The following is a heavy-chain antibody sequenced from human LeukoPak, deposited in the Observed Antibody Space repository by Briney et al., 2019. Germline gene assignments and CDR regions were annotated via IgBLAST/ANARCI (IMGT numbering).Heavy chain of an antibody. Sequence: PSETLSLTCAVYGGSFSGYYWSWIRQPPGKGLEWIGEINHSGSTNYNPSLKSRVTISVDTSKNQFSLKLSSVTAADTAVYYCARDLTDNYYFDYWGQGTLVTVSS. J-gene: IGHJ4*02. CDR1: GGSFSGYY. V-gene: IGHV4-34*01. CDR3: ARDLTDNYYFDY. CDR2: INHSGST. D-gene: IGHD1-1*01.